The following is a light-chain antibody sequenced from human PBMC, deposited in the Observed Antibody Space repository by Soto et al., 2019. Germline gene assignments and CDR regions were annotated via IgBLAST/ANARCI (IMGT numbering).Light chain of an antibody. CDR1: SSDVGSYNL. CDR2: EGS. Sequence: SALTQPASVSGSPGQSITISCTGTSSDVGSYNLVSWYQQHPGKAPKLMIYEGSKRPSGVSNRFSGYKSGNTASLTISGLQAEDEADYYCCSYAGSRRVFGGGTKLTVL. J-gene: IGLJ2*01. V-gene: IGLV2-23*01. CDR3: CSYAGSRRV.